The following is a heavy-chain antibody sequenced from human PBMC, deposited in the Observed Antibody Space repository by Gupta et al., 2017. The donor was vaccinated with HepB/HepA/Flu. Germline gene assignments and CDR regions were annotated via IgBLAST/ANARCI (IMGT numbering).Heavy chain of an antibody. V-gene: IGHV3-15*01. CDR3: TRGYCTSSKCYYYMDV. Sequence: EERLVESGGGWVKPGGSHGVLCTPSGFTFGNAWMNWVRKVPGKGLEWVGRIKSNSDSGTTEYAEPVKGRFTISRQDSKNTLFLQMNSLKIEDAGVYYCTRGYCTSSKCYYYMDVWGKGTPVTVSS. CDR2: IKSNSDSGTT. D-gene: IGHD2-2*01. J-gene: IGHJ6*03. CDR1: GFTFGNAW.